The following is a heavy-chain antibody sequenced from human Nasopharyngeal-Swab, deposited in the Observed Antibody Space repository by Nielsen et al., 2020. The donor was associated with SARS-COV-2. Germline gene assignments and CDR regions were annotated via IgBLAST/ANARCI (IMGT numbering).Heavy chain of an antibody. Sequence: SETLSLTCTVSGASMSGYSWSWIRQPPGKGLEWIAFMYDNEYTNYNPSLRGRATISLDTSKNQFSLKVTSVTAADTAVYHCARENWQLANVFDIWGQGTMVTVSS. CDR1: GASMSGYS. D-gene: IGHD6-19*01. CDR3: ARENWQLANVFDI. J-gene: IGHJ3*02. CDR2: MYDNEYT. V-gene: IGHV4-59*01.